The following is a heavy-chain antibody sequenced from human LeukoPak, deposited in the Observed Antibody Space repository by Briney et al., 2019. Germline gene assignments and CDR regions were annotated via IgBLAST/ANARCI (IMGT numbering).Heavy chain of an antibody. J-gene: IGHJ6*02. CDR3: ERPSYDILTGYPRFAEVVV. CDR2: IYPGDSDT. CDR1: GYSFTSYW. D-gene: IGHD3-9*01. Sequence: GESLKISCKGSGYSFTSYWIGWVRQMPGKGLEWMGIIYPGDSDTRYSPSFQGQVTISADKSISTAYLQWSSLKASDTAMYYCERPSYDILTGYPRFAEVVVWGQGTTVTVSS. V-gene: IGHV5-51*01.